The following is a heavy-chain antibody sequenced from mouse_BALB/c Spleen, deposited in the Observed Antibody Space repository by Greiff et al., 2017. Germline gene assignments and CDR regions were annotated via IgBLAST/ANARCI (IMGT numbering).Heavy chain of an antibody. CDR2: ISSGSSTI. V-gene: IGHV5-17*02. D-gene: IGHD2-1*01. CDR3: ARNYGTYYCDY. J-gene: IGHJ2*01. CDR1: GFTFSSFG. Sequence: EVQVVESGGGLVQPGGSRKLSCAASGFTFSSFGMHWVRQAPEKGLEWVAYISSGSSTIYYADTVKGRFTISRDNPKNTLFLQMTSLRSEDTAMYYCARNYGTYYCDYGRQGPTLTVPS.